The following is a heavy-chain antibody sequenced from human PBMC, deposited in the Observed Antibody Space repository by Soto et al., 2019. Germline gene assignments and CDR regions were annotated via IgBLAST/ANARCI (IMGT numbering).Heavy chain of an antibody. Sequence: QITLKESGPPLVKPTQTVTLTCTFSGFSLSTSGEGVGWIRQPPGKALEWLALIYWDDDKRYSPSLKSRLTITMDSSKTQVVLTLTNMDPVDTATYYCALLLPGSYYVGWYLLLWGRGTLVTVSS. J-gene: IGHJ2*01. CDR1: GFSLSTSGEG. CDR3: ALLLPGSYYVGWYLLL. V-gene: IGHV2-5*02. D-gene: IGHD1-26*01. CDR2: IYWDDDK.